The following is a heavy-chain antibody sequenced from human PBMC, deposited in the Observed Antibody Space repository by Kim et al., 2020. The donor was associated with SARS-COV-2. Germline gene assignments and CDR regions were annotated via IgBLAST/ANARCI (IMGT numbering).Heavy chain of an antibody. J-gene: IGHJ5*02. CDR3: ASDLRWFGELLGSRGAWFDP. Sequence: SETLSLTCTVSGGSVSSGSYYWSWIRQPPGKGLEWIGYIYYSGSTNYNPSLKSRVTISVDTSKNQFSLKLSSVTAADTAVYYCASDLRWFGELLGSRGAWFDPWGQGTLVTVSS. CDR1: GGSVSSGSYY. D-gene: IGHD3-10*01. V-gene: IGHV4-61*01. CDR2: IYYSGST.